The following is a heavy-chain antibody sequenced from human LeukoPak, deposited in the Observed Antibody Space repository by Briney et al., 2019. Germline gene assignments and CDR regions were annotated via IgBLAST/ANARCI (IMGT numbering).Heavy chain of an antibody. Sequence: SETLSLTCTVSGGSISSYYWSWIRQPPGKGLEWIGYIYYSGSTNYNPSLKSRVTISVDPSKNQFSLKLSYVTAADTAVYYCAGSSRSPYYFDYWGQGTLVTVSS. CDR1: GGSISSYY. V-gene: IGHV4-59*01. CDR2: IYYSGST. CDR3: AGSSRSPYYFDY. J-gene: IGHJ4*02.